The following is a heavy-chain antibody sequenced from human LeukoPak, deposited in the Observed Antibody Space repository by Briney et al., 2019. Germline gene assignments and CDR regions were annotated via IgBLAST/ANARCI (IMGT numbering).Heavy chain of an antibody. Sequence: GSLRLSCAASGFTFSSYSMNWVRQAPGKGLEWIGSIYHSGSTYYNPSLKSRVSISVDTSKNQFSLKLSSVTAADTAVYYCARQGQGWLLYWGQGTLVTVSS. D-gene: IGHD6-19*01. CDR3: ARQGQGWLLY. V-gene: IGHV4-38-2*01. J-gene: IGHJ4*02. CDR1: GFTFSSYS. CDR2: IYHSGST.